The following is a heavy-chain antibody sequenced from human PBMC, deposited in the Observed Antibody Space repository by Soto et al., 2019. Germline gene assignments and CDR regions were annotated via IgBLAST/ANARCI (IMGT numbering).Heavy chain of an antibody. D-gene: IGHD2-2*02. CDR1: GGTFSSYA. J-gene: IGHJ2*01. CDR3: ARVGVVVPAAIGGYWYFDL. V-gene: IGHV1-69*06. CDR2: IIPIFGTA. Sequence: QVQLVQSGAEVKKPGSSVKVSCKASGGTFSSYAISWVRQAPGQGLEWMGGIIPIFGTANYAQKFQGRVTITADKSTSTAYMERSSLRSEDTAVYYCARVGVVVPAAIGGYWYFDLWGRGTLVTVSS.